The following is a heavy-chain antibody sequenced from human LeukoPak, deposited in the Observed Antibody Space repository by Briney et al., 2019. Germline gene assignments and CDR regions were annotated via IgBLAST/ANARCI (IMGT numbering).Heavy chain of an antibody. D-gene: IGHD3-22*01. CDR3: AKTNGYYDY. CDR2: ISGSGGNT. J-gene: IGHJ4*02. CDR1: GFTFSSYG. V-gene: IGHV3-23*01. Sequence: GGSLRLSCGASGFTFSSYGMSWVRQAPGKGLEWVSSISGSGGNTYYADSVKGRFTISRDNSKSTVYLQMNSLRAEDTAVYHCAKTNGYYDYWGQGTLVTVSS.